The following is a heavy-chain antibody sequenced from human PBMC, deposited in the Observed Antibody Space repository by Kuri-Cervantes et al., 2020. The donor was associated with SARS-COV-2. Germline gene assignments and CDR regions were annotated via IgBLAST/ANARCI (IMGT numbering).Heavy chain of an antibody. J-gene: IGHJ4*02. V-gene: IGHV3-53*01. CDR1: GFTFSSYW. Sequence: GGSLRLSCAASGFTFSSYWMSWVRQAPGKGLEWVSVIYSGGSTYYADSVKGRFTISRDNSKNTLYLQMNSLRAEDTAVYYCARGYGDSLYWGQGTLVTVSS. D-gene: IGHD4-17*01. CDR3: ARGYGDSLY. CDR2: IYSGGST.